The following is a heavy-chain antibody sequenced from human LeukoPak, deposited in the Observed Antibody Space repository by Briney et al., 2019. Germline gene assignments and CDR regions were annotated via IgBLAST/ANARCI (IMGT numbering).Heavy chain of an antibody. CDR1: GFTFSSYA. CDR3: AKVYTIFGVVILHYGMDV. CDR2: ISGSGGST. Sequence: GGSLRLSCAASGFTFSSYAMSWVRQAPGKGLEWVSAISGSGGSTYYADSVKGRFTISRDNSKNTLYLQMNSLRAEDTAVYYCAKVYTIFGVVILHYGMDVWGQGTTVTVSS. D-gene: IGHD3-3*01. J-gene: IGHJ6*02. V-gene: IGHV3-23*01.